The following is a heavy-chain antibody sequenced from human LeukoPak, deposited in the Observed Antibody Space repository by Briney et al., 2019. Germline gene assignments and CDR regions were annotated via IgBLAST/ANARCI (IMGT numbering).Heavy chain of an antibody. V-gene: IGHV1-2*02. Sequence: ASVTVSCKASGYTFTGYYMHWVRQAPGQGLEWMGWINPNSGGTNYAQKFQGRVTMTRDTSISTAYMELSRLRSDDTAVYYCARDRIRITGTKMSWFDPWGQGTLVTVSS. CDR1: GYTFTGYY. CDR2: INPNSGGT. J-gene: IGHJ5*02. D-gene: IGHD1-7*01. CDR3: ARDRIRITGTKMSWFDP.